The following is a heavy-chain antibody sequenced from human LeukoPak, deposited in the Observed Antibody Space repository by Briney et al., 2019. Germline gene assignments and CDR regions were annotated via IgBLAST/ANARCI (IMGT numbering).Heavy chain of an antibody. D-gene: IGHD1-26*01. V-gene: IGHV4-39*07. Sequence: SETLSLTCTFSGGSISSSSYYWGWIRQPPGKGLEWIGSIYYSGSTYYNPSLKSRVTISVDTSKNQFSLKLSSVTAADTAVYYCARGYSGFGWYKDWFDPWGQGTLVTVSS. J-gene: IGHJ5*02. CDR1: GGSISSSSYY. CDR3: ARGYSGFGWYKDWFDP. CDR2: IYYSGST.